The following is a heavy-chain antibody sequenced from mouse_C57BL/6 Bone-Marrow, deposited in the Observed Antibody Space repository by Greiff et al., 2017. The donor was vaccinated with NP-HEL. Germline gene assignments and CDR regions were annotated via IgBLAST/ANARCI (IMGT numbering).Heavy chain of an antibody. J-gene: IGHJ2*01. V-gene: IGHV1-9*01. CDR1: GYTFTGYW. CDR3: ARCDTTVVAPYYYDY. D-gene: IGHD1-1*01. Sequence: VKLQQSGAELMKPGASVKLSCKATGYTFTGYWIEWVKQRPGHGLEWIGEILPGSGSTNYNEKFKGKATFTADTSSNTAYMQLSSLTTEDSAIYYCARCDTTVVAPYYYDYWGQGTTLTVSS. CDR2: ILPGSGST.